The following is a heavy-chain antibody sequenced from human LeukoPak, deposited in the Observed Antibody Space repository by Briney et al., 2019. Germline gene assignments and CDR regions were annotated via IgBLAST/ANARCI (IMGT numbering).Heavy chain of an antibody. CDR1: GYTFTSYD. V-gene: IGHV1-8*01. Sequence: GASVKVSCKASGYTFTSYDTNWVRQATGQGLEWMGWMSPNSGNTGYAQKFQGRVTMTRDTSIGTAYLELSSLKSEDTAVYYCARTPPNWGADYWGQGTLVTVSS. D-gene: IGHD7-27*01. CDR2: MSPNSGNT. CDR3: ARTPPNWGADY. J-gene: IGHJ4*02.